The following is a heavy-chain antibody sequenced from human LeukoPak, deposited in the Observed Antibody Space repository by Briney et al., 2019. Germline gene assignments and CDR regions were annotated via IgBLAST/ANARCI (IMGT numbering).Heavy chain of an antibody. D-gene: IGHD4-17*01. V-gene: IGHV4-39*07. J-gene: IGHJ3*02. CDR3: ARERLYGDYPYGVAFDI. Sequence: PSETLSLTCTVSGGSISSSSYYWGWIRQPPGKGLEWIGSIYYSGSTYYNPSLKSRVTISVDTSKNQFSLKLSSVTAADTAVYYCARERLYGDYPYGVAFDIWGQGTMVTVSS. CDR2: IYYSGST. CDR1: GGSISSSSYY.